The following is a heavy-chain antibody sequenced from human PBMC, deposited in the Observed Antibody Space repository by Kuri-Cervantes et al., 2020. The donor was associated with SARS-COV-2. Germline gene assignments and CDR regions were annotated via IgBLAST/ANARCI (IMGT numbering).Heavy chain of an antibody. CDR1: GGSISSGGYY. J-gene: IGHJ6*03. D-gene: IGHD2-2*01. Sequence: SETLSLTCTVSGGSISSGGYYWSWIRQPPGKGLEWIGYIYHSGSTYYNPSLKSRVTISVDRSKNQFSLKLSSVTAADTAVYYCARAPGRDCSSTSCYRVPDYYHMDVWGKGTTVTVSS. V-gene: IGHV4-30-2*01. CDR3: ARAPGRDCSSTSCYRVPDYYHMDV. CDR2: IYHSGST.